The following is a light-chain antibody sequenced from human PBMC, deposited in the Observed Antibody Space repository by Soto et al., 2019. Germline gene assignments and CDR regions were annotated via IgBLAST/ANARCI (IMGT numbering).Light chain of an antibody. Sequence: DLQMTQSPSSLSASGGDRVTITCRASQSISSYLNWYQQKPGKAPKLLIYAASSLQSGVPSRFSGSGSGTDFTLTISSLQPEDFATYYCQQSYSTPRTFGQGTRLEI. CDR2: AAS. V-gene: IGKV1-39*01. J-gene: IGKJ5*01. CDR3: QQSYSTPRT. CDR1: QSISSY.